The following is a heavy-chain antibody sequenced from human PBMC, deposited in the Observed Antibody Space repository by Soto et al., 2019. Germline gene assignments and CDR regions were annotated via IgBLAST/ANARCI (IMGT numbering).Heavy chain of an antibody. J-gene: IGHJ4*02. CDR1: GDSVSSNSAA. CDR2: TYYRSKWYN. CDR3: EREAGIAVAGTGLSKHAFDY. V-gene: IGHV6-1*01. D-gene: IGHD6-19*01. Sequence: SQTLSLTCAISGDSVSSNSAAWNWIRQSPSRGLEWLGRTYYRSKWYNDYAVSVKSRITINPDTSKNQFSLQLNSVTPEDTAVYYCEREAGIAVAGTGLSKHAFDYWGQGTLVTVSS.